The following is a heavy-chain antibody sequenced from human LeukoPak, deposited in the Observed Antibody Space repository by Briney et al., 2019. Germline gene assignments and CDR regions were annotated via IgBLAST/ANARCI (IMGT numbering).Heavy chain of an antibody. CDR1: GFTLSSYS. CDR3: AKDHRVGLIVGVTPLDY. Sequence: GGSLRLSCAASGFTLSSYSMNWVRQAPGKGLEWVSSISSSSSYIYYADSVKGRFTISRDNSKNTLYLQMNSLRAEDTAVYYCAKDHRVGLIVGVTPLDYWGQGTLVTVSS. V-gene: IGHV3-21*01. D-gene: IGHD1-26*01. CDR2: ISSSSSYI. J-gene: IGHJ4*02.